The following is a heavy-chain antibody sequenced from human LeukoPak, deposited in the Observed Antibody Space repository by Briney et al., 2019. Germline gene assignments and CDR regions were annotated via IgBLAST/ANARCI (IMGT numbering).Heavy chain of an antibody. CDR1: GGSISSYY. V-gene: IGHV4-59*01. Sequence: SETLSLTCTVSGGSISSYYWSWIRQPPGKGLEWIGYIYYSGSTNYNPSLKSRVTISVDTSKNQFSLKLSSVTAADTAVYYCAKHRYSPHAFDIWGQGTMVTVSS. J-gene: IGHJ3*02. CDR2: IYYSGST. CDR3: AKHRYSPHAFDI. D-gene: IGHD3-16*02.